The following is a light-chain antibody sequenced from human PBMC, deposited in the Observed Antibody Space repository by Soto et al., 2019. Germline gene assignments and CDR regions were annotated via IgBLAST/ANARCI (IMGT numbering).Light chain of an antibody. CDR2: GAS. Sequence: EVVLTQSPDTLSVSPGERATLSFSASQNISSNLAWYQQKPGQAPRLLIYGASSRATGIPDRFSGSGSGTDFTLTISRLEPEDFAVYYCQQYGSSPLTFGQGTKVDIK. V-gene: IGKV3-20*01. J-gene: IGKJ1*01. CDR3: QQYGSSPLT. CDR1: QNISSN.